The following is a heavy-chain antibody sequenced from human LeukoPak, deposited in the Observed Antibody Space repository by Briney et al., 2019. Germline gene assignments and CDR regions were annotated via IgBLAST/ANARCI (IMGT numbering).Heavy chain of an antibody. J-gene: IGHJ4*02. Sequence: PSETLSLTCTVSGGSLSGYYWSWIRQPPGKRLEWIGYIYYSGTTNYNPSLKSRVTISVDTSKNQFSLKLNSVTAADTAVYYCARDLGLWGGMYYFDNWGQGTLVTVSS. V-gene: IGHV4-59*01. CDR1: GGSLSGYY. D-gene: IGHD3-16*01. CDR3: ARDLGLWGGMYYFDN. CDR2: IYYSGTT.